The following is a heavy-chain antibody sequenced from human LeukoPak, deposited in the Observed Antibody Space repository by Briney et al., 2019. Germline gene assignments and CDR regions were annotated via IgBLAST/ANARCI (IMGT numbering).Heavy chain of an antibody. CDR3: ARDSGKYCSGGSCYVNWFEH. CDR2: ILYSGTT. Sequence: SETLSLTCTLSGDSISSYYWSWIRQSPGKGLEWIGYILYSGTTKYNPSLKSRVTISIDTSNNQFSLRLSSVTAADTALYYCARDSGKYCSGGSCYVNWFEHWGQGILVTVSS. CDR1: GDSISSYY. D-gene: IGHD2-15*01. V-gene: IGHV4-59*01. J-gene: IGHJ5*02.